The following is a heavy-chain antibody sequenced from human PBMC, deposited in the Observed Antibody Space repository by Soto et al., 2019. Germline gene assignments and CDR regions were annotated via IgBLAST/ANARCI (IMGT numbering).Heavy chain of an antibody. V-gene: IGHV4-34*01. D-gene: IGHD6-13*01. CDR3: ARGFNPGYSSSWYY. CDR2: INHSGST. CDR1: GGSFSGYY. J-gene: IGHJ4*02. Sequence: SETLSLTCAVYGGSFSGYYWSWIRQPPGKGLEWIGEINHSGSTNYNPSLKSRVTISVDTSKNQFSLKLSSVTAADTAVYYCARGFNPGYSSSWYYWGQGALVTVSS.